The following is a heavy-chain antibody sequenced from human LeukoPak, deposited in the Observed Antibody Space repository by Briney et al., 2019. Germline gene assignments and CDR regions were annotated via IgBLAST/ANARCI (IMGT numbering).Heavy chain of an antibody. J-gene: IGHJ4*02. CDR2: INPNSGGT. D-gene: IGHD5-18*01. Sequence: ASVKVSCKASGYTFTGYYMHWVRQAPGQGLEWMGWINPNSGGTNHAQKFQGRVTMTRDTSISTAYMELSRLRSDDTAVYYCARGGYSYVFDYWGQGTLVTVSS. CDR3: ARGGYSYVFDY. CDR1: GYTFTGYY. V-gene: IGHV1-2*02.